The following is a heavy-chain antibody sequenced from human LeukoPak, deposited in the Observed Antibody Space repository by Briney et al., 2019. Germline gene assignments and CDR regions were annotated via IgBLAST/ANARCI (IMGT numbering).Heavy chain of an antibody. D-gene: IGHD3-3*01. CDR2: ISSSSSYI. V-gene: IGHV3-21*01. J-gene: IGHJ6*03. CDR3: ARDLTTTYYYYYYMDV. CDR1: GFTFSSYS. Sequence: GGSLRLSCSVSGFTFSSYSMNWVRQAPGKGLEWVSSISSSSSYIYYADSVKGRFTISRDNAKNSLYLQMNSLRAEDTAVYYCARDLTTTYYYYYYMDVWGKGTTVTVSS.